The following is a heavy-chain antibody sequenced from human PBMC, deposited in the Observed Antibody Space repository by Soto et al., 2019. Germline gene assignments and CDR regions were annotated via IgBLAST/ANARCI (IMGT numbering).Heavy chain of an antibody. D-gene: IGHD3-3*01. CDR2: ISYDGSNK. J-gene: IGHJ4*02. CDR3: AKDRNVLRFLEWLSTDPYFDY. Sequence: GGSLRLSCAASGFTFISYGMHWVRQAPGKGLEWVAVISYDGSNKYYADSVKGRFTISRDNSKNTLYLQMNSLRAEDTAVYYCAKDRNVLRFLEWLSTDPYFDYWGQGTLVTVSS. V-gene: IGHV3-30*18. CDR1: GFTFISYG.